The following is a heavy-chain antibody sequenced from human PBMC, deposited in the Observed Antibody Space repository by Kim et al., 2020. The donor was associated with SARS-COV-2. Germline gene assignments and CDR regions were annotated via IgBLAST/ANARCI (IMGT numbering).Heavy chain of an antibody. D-gene: IGHD2-2*01. J-gene: IGHJ3*02. Sequence: GGSLRLSCAASGFTFSSYGMHWVRQAPGKGLEWVAVISYDGSNKYYADSVKGRFTISRDNSKNTLYLQMNSLRAEDTAVYYCAKDPHIVVVPAAIYDDAFDIWGQGTMVTVSS. CDR1: GFTFSSYG. V-gene: IGHV3-30*18. CDR2: ISYDGSNK. CDR3: AKDPHIVVVPAAIYDDAFDI.